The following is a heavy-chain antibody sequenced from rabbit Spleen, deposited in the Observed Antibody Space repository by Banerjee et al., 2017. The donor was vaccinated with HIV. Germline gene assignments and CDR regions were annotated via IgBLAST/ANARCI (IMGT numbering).Heavy chain of an antibody. Sequence: QSLEESGGDLVKPGASLTLTCTASGFSFSSSYYMCWVRQAPGKGLEWIACIDSGNSGYTYYATWATGRFTCSKTSSTTVTLQMTSLTAADTATYFCARTYSGYYYGMDLWGPGTLVTVS. CDR1: GFSFSSSYY. D-gene: IGHD1-1*01. CDR2: IDSGNSGYT. V-gene: IGHV1S40*01. CDR3: ARTYSGYYYGMDL. J-gene: IGHJ6*01.